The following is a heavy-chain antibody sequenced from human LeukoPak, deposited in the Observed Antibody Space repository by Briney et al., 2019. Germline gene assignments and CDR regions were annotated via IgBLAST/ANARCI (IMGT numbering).Heavy chain of an antibody. CDR1: EFSVGSNY. J-gene: IGHJ4*02. CDR2: ISSSGSTI. Sequence: RSGGSLRLSCAASEFSVGSNYMSWIRQAPGKGLEWVSYISSSGSTIYYADSVKGRFTISRDNAKNSLYLQMNSLRAEDTAVYYCARGGSYYNPNFDYWGQGTLVTVSS. V-gene: IGHV3-11*04. CDR3: ARGGSYYNPNFDY. D-gene: IGHD1-26*01.